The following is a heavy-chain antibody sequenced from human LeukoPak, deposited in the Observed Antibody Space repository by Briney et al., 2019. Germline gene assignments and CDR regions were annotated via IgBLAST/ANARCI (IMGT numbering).Heavy chain of an antibody. D-gene: IGHD3-22*01. J-gene: IGHJ4*02. CDR2: IRYDGSNK. CDR1: GFTFSSYG. CDR3: AKDGNYYDSSGYGDY. V-gene: IGHV3-30*02. Sequence: GGSLRLSCAASGFTFSSYGMHWVRQAPGKGLEWVAFIRYDGSNKYYADSVKGRFTISRDNSKNTPYLQMNSLRAEDTAVYYCAKDGNYYDSSGYGDYWGQGTLVTVSS.